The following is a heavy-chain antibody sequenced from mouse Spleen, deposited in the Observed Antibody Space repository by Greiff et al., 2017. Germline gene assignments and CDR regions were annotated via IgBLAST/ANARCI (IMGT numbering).Heavy chain of an antibody. Sequence: QVQLQQSGAELVKPGASVKLSCKASGYTFTSYWMHWVKQRPGQGLEWIGMIHPNSGSTNYNEKFKSKATLTVDKSSSTAYMQLSSLTSEDSAVYYCARETATWGYYFDYWGQGTTLTVSS. D-gene: IGHD6-1*01. CDR1: GYTFTSYW. V-gene: IGHV1-64*01. CDR3: ARETATWGYYFDY. CDR2: IHPNSGST. J-gene: IGHJ2*01.